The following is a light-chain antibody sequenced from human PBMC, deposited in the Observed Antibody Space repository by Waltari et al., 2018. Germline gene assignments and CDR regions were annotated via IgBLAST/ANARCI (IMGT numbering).Light chain of an antibody. CDR3: QMYVRLPVT. CDR2: DAS. J-gene: IGKJ1*01. Sequence: IVLTQSPGTLSLSPGERGTLSCRASQRVGRSLCWYQQKNGQAPRLLIYDASSRATGTPDRCSGGGSGTDFSLTISRLEPEDFAVYDCQMYVRLPVTFGQGTKVEI. CDR1: QRVGRS. V-gene: IGKV3-20*01.